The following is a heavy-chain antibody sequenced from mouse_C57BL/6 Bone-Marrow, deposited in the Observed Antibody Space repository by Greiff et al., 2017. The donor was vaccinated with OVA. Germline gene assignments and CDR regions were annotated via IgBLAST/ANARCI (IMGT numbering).Heavy chain of an antibody. Sequence: EVHLVESGGGLVKPGGSLKLSCAASGFTFSDYGMHWVRQAPEKGLEWVAYISSGSSTIYYADTVKGRFTISRDNAKNTLFLQMTSLRSEDTAMYYGARDDGCYLPFDYWGQGTTLTVSS. CDR3: ARDDGCYLPFDY. CDR2: ISSGSSTI. V-gene: IGHV5-17*01. CDR1: GFTFSDYG. D-gene: IGHD2-3*01. J-gene: IGHJ2*01.